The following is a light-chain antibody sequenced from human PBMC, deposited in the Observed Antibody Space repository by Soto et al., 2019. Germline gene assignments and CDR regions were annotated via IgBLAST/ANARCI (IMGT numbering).Light chain of an antibody. J-gene: IGLJ1*01. CDR1: SSNIGGNT. V-gene: IGLV1-44*01. CDR2: SYD. Sequence: QSALTQPPSASGTPGQRVTISCSTSSSNIGGNTVNWYQQVPGTAPKLLIYSYDQRPPGVPDRFSGSKSGTSASLAISGLQSEDEADYYCAAWDASLNGYVFGTGTKVTVL. CDR3: AAWDASLNGYV.